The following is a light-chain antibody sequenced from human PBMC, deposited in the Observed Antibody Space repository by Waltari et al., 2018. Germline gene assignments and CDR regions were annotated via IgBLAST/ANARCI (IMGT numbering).Light chain of an antibody. CDR1: QSVSSD. J-gene: IGKJ5*01. Sequence: EVVLTQSPATLSLSPGERATLSCRASQSVSSDIAWYQHKPGQAPRLLIFDASNRAGGVPARFTGSGSGTDFTLTISSLEPEDFAVYYCQQRNNWPPITFGQGIRLEIK. CDR3: QQRNNWPPIT. CDR2: DAS. V-gene: IGKV3-11*01.